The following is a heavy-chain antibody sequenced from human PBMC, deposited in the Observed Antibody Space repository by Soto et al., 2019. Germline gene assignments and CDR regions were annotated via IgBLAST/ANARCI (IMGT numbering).Heavy chain of an antibody. Sequence: QVQLQESGSGLVKPSETLSLTCAVSGGSISSDYYSWIWIRQPPGKDLEWIGYIYHGGSTYYNPSLRSRVTLSVDTSKNHFSLRLTSVTAADTAVYSCARLNRLRNDAFDIWGQGTLVAVSS. D-gene: IGHD3-16*01. CDR2: IYHGGST. J-gene: IGHJ3*02. CDR3: ARLNRLRNDAFDI. V-gene: IGHV4-30-2*01. CDR1: GGSISSDYYS.